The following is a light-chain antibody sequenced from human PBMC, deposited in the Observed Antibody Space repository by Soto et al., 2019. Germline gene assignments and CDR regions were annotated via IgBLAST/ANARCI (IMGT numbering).Light chain of an antibody. Sequence: QSPSSLSASVGDRVTITCRASQSISSYLNWYQQKPGKAPKLLIYAASSLQSGVPSRFSGSGSGTDFTLTISSLQPEDFATYYCQQSYSTPPTFGQGTKVDIK. CDR1: QSISSY. CDR3: QQSYSTPPT. CDR2: AAS. J-gene: IGKJ1*01. V-gene: IGKV1-39*01.